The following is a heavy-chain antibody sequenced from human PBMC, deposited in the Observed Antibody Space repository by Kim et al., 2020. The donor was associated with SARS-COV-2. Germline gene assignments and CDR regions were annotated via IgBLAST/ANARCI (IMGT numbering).Heavy chain of an antibody. V-gene: IGHV3-48*04. D-gene: IGHD3-22*01. CDR3: ARDYYDSSGYAIDY. CDR2: ISGSSSTK. Sequence: GGSLRLSCAASGFTFSSYSMNWVRQAPGKGLEWVSYISGSSSTKYYADSVKGRFTISRDNAENSLFLQMNSLRVEDTAVYYCARDYYDSSGYAIDYWGQG. J-gene: IGHJ4*02. CDR1: GFTFSSYS.